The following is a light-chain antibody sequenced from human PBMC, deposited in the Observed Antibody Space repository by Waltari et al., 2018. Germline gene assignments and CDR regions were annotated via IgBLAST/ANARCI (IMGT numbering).Light chain of an antibody. V-gene: IGKV1-16*02. CDR2: AAS. Sequence: DIQMTQSPSSLSPSVGDRVILTCRASQAISTFVAWFQLKPVKAPKSLIYAASTLQTGVSSNFSGSGSGTDFTLTISSLQPGDCATYYCQQYSTFPPTFGGGTRVEI. CDR3: QQYSTFPPT. CDR1: QAISTF. J-gene: IGKJ4*01.